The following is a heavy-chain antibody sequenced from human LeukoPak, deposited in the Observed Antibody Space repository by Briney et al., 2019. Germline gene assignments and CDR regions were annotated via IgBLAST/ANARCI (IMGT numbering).Heavy chain of an antibody. CDR1: GGSISSSPYY. V-gene: IGHV4-39*01. CDR2: IYYSGST. Sequence: PSETLSLTCTVSGGSISSSPYYWGWIRQPPGKGLEWIGNIYYSGSTYYNPSLKTRGTISVDTSKNQFSLKLTSVTAADTAVYYCARHASVDGNWPRPLDYWGQGSLVTVSS. J-gene: IGHJ4*02. CDR3: ARHASVDGNWPRPLDY. D-gene: IGHD6-19*01.